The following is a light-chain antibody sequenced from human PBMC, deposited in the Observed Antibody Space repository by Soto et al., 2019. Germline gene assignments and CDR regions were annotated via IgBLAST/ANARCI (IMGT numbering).Light chain of an antibody. CDR2: GAS. V-gene: IGKV3-15*01. CDR3: QQYNNWIRT. CDR1: QSVSRN. J-gene: IGKJ1*01. Sequence: IVMTQSPATRSLSPGERATLSCRASQSVSRNLAWYQQKHGQAPRLLIYGASTRATGIPARFSGSGSGTEGTLTISSLQQEDGSVYYCQQYNNWIRTFGQGTKVDIK.